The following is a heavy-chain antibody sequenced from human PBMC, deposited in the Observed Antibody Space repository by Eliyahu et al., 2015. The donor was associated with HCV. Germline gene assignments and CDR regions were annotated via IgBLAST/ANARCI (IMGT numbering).Heavy chain of an antibody. CDR1: GXTXSSYG. CDR3: ARDLDWVAAAGLFDY. V-gene: IGHV3-33*01. D-gene: IGHD6-13*01. J-gene: IGHJ4*02. CDR2: IWYDGSNK. Sequence: QVQLVESGGGVVQXGRSLRLSXAASGXTXSSYGMHWVRQAPGKGLXWVAVIWYDGSNKYYADSVKGRFTISRDNSKNTLYLQMNSLRAEDTAVYYCARDLDWVAAAGLFDYWGQGTLVTVSS.